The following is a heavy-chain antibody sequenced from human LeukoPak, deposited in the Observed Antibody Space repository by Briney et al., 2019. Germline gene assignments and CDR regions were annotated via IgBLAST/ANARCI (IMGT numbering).Heavy chain of an antibody. J-gene: IGHJ4*02. V-gene: IGHV3-15*07. CDR3: TTLYDYVWGSYHSDY. CDR1: GFTFSSYS. CDR2: IKSKTDGGTT. D-gene: IGHD3-16*02. Sequence: GGSLRLSCAASGFTFSSYSMNWVRQAPGKGLEWVGRIKSKTDGGTTDYAAPVKGRFTISRDDSKNTLYLQMNSLKTEDTAVYYCTTLYDYVWGSYHSDYWGQGTLVTVSS.